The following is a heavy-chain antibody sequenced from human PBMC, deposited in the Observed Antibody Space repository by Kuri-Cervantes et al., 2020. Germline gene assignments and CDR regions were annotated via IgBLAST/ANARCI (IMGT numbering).Heavy chain of an antibody. CDR1: GFTFSSYW. Sequence: GESLKISCAASGFTFSSYWMHWVRQAPGKGLVWVSRINSDGSSTRYADSVKGRFTISRDNAKNTLYLQMNSLRAEDTAVYYCARVSPEEIMITFGGSYYMDVWGKGTTVTVSS. D-gene: IGHD3-16*01. V-gene: IGHV3-74*01. CDR3: ARVSPEEIMITFGGSYYMDV. J-gene: IGHJ6*03. CDR2: INSDGSST.